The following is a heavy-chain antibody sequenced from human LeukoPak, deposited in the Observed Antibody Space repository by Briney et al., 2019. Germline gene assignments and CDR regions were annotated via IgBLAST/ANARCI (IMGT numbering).Heavy chain of an antibody. Sequence: GGSLRLSCAASGFTFSSYAMSWVRQAPGKGLEWVSAISGSGGSTYYADSVKGRFTISRDNYKNTLYLQMNSLRAEDTAVYYCAKMDYYDSSGYPPVDYWGQGTLVTVSS. CDR2: ISGSGGST. D-gene: IGHD3-22*01. CDR3: AKMDYYDSSGYPPVDY. V-gene: IGHV3-23*01. J-gene: IGHJ4*02. CDR1: GFTFSSYA.